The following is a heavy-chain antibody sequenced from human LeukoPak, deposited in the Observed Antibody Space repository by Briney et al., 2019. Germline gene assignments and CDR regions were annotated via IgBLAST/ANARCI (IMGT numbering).Heavy chain of an antibody. CDR2: ISWNSGSI. J-gene: IGHJ4*02. CDR1: GFTFDDYA. V-gene: IGHV3-9*01. Sequence: SGGSLRLSCAASGFTFDDYAMHWVRQAPGKGLEWVSGISWNSGSIGYADSVKGRFTISRDNAKNSLYLQMNSLRAEDTAVYYCARDRWRWSYYSSTLFDYWGQGTLVTVSS. CDR3: ARDRWRWSYYSSTLFDY. D-gene: IGHD1-26*01.